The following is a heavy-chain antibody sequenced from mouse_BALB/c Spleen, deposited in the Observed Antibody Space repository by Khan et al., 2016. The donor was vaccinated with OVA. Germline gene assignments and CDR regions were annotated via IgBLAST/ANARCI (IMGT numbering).Heavy chain of an antibody. V-gene: IGHV2-9*02. CDR1: GFSLTNYG. CDR3: ARFYEPYYAMDY. J-gene: IGHJ4*01. Sequence: QVQLKESGPGLVAPSQSLSITCTVSGFSLTNYGVNWVRQPPGKGLEWLGVIWAGGSTNYNSALMSRLSISKDNSKSQVFLKMNSLQTDDTAMYYCARFYEPYYAMDYWDQGTSVTVSS. CDR2: IWAGGST. D-gene: IGHD2-3*01.